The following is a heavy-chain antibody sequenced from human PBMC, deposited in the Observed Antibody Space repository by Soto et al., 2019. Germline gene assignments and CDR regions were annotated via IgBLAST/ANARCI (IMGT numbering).Heavy chain of an antibody. Sequence: QVQLQESGPGLVKPSETLSLTCTVSGVSVTSATHYWGWVRQHPGKGLEWIGYVYYSGSTIYNPSLKSRLTLSLDTSKNQVSLQLHSVTAADTAVYYCAREAPDYFEYWGQGTLVTVSS. CDR2: VYYSGST. CDR1: GVSVTSATHY. CDR3: AREAPDYFEY. J-gene: IGHJ4*02. V-gene: IGHV4-61*01.